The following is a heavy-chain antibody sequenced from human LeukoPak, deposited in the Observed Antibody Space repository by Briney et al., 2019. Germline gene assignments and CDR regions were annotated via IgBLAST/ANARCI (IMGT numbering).Heavy chain of an antibody. CDR1: GFTFSSYA. Sequence: GGSLRLSCAASGFTFSSYAINWVRQAPGKGREWVSVISGNGGSTYYADSVKGRFTISRDNSKNTLFLQMSSLRAEDTAVYYCAKSRLSSSGWYFDYWGQGTLVTVSS. CDR2: ISGNGGST. J-gene: IGHJ4*02. CDR3: AKSRLSSSGWYFDY. D-gene: IGHD6-19*01. V-gene: IGHV3-23*01.